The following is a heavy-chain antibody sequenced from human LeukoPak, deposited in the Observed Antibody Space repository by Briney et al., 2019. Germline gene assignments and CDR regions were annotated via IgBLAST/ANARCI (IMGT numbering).Heavy chain of an antibody. J-gene: IGHJ4*02. CDR2: ISGSGGST. Sequence: PGGSLRLSCAASGFTFSSYAMSWVRQAPGKGLEWVSAISGSGGSTYYADSVKGRFTISRDNSKNTLDLQMNSLRAEDTAVYYCAKDQVSDYYDGSGRFDFWGQGTLVTVSS. D-gene: IGHD3-22*01. CDR3: AKDQVSDYYDGSGRFDF. CDR1: GFTFSSYA. V-gene: IGHV3-23*01.